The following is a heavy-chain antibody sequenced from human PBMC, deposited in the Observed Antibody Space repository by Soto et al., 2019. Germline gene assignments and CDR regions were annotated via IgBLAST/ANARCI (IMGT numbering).Heavy chain of an antibody. CDR2: INSDGSIT. Sequence: EVQLVESGGGLVQPGGSLRFSCATSGFTFNRKWMHWVRQAPGKGLVWVSRINSDGSITEFADFVKGRFTISRDNARNTLYLDMNSLRDEDTAVYYCARDAGDSHYDYFDLWGRGTLVTVSS. J-gene: IGHJ2*01. CDR3: ARDAGDSHYDYFDL. CDR1: GFTFNRKW. V-gene: IGHV3-74*03. D-gene: IGHD2-21*02.